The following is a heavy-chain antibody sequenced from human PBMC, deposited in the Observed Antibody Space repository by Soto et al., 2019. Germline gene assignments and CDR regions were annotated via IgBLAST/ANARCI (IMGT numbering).Heavy chain of an antibody. CDR1: GITFNKYA. CDR3: AKSAYSYGYYYDS. J-gene: IGHJ4*02. CDR2: ISGSGGST. D-gene: IGHD5-18*01. Sequence: PGGSLRLSCAASGITFNKYAMSWVRQAPGQGLEWVSGISGSGGSTYYADSVRGRFTISRDNSKDTLYLQMNSLRAEDTAVYYCAKSAYSYGYYYDSWGQGTPVTVSS. V-gene: IGHV3-23*01.